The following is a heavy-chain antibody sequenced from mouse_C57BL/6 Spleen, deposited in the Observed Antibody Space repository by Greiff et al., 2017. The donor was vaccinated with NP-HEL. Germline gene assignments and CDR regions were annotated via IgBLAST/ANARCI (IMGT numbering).Heavy chain of an antibody. CDR3: AREDFYYFDY. V-gene: IGHV5-4*01. Sequence: EVHLVESGGGLVKPGGSLKLSCAASGFTFSSYAMSWVRQTPEKRLEWVATISDGGSYTYYPDNVKGRFTISRDNAKNNLYLQMSHLKSEDTAMYYCAREDFYYFDYWGQGTTLTVSS. J-gene: IGHJ2*01. CDR1: GFTFSSYA. CDR2: ISDGGSYT.